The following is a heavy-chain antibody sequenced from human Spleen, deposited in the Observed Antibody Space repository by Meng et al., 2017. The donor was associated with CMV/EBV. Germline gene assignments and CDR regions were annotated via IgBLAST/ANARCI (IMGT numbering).Heavy chain of an antibody. CDR3: ARDAVNVVVVAATKTYWYFDL. CDR2: IIPILGIA. D-gene: IGHD2-15*01. V-gene: IGHV1-69*04. CDR1: SYT. Sequence: SYTISWVRQAPGQGLEWMGRIIPILGIANYAQKFQGRVTITADKSTSTAYMELSSLRSEDTAVYYCARDAVNVVVVAATKTYWYFDLWGRGTLVTVSS. J-gene: IGHJ2*01.